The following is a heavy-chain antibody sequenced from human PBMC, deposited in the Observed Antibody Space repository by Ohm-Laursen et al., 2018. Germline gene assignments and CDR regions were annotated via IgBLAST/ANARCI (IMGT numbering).Heavy chain of an antibody. D-gene: IGHD2-15*01. CDR3: ARDLRGGFDM. CDR1: GGSISSYY. Sequence: GTLSLTCTVSGGSISSYYWSWIRQPAGTGLEWVGRIYTTGSTNYNPSLKSRVTMSVDTSKNQFSLKLSSVTAADTAVYYCARDLRGGFDMWGQGTMVTVSS. J-gene: IGHJ3*02. CDR2: IYTTGST. V-gene: IGHV4-4*07.